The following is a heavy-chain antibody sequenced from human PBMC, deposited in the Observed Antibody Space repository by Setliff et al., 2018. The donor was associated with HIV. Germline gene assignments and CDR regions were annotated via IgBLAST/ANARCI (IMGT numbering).Heavy chain of an antibody. D-gene: IGHD3-16*01. V-gene: IGHV3-11*06. Sequence: PGGSLRLSCAASGFTFTNYYMSWIRQAPGKGLELLSYISVSGTDIKYADSVKGRFTISRDNSRNTLYLQMNSLRTEDTAVYYCAKDWGSRLSYSFYYGMDVWGQGTTVTVSS. J-gene: IGHJ6*02. CDR3: AKDWGSRLSYSFYYGMDV. CDR2: ISVSGTDI. CDR1: GFTFTNYY.